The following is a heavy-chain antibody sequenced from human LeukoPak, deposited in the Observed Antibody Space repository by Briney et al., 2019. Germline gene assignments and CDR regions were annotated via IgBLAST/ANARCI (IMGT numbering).Heavy chain of an antibody. V-gene: IGHV4-4*07. J-gene: IGHJ4*02. D-gene: IGHD3-3*01. CDR2: IYTSGST. CDR3: ARETHPLRFSESD. Sequence: SETLSLACTVSGGSISSYYWSWIRQPAGKGLEWIGRIYTSGSTNYNPSLKSRVTMSVDTSKNQFSLKLSSVTAADTAVYYCARETHPLRFSESDWGQGTLVTVSS. CDR1: GGSISSYY.